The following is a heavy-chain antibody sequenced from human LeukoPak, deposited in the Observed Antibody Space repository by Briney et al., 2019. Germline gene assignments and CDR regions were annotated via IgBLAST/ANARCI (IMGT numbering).Heavy chain of an antibody. J-gene: IGHJ4*02. D-gene: IGHD2-2*01. V-gene: IGHV3-15*01. CDR3: TTVAGRAGVVVPAAIPALRLENDY. CDR1: GFTFSNAW. CDR2: IKSKTDGGTT. Sequence: GGSLRLSCAASGFTFSNAWMSWVRQAPGKGLEWVGRIKSKTDGGTTGYAAPVKGRFTISRDDSKNTLYLQMNSLKTEDTAVYYCTTVAGRAGVVVPAAIPALRLENDYWGQGTLVTVSS.